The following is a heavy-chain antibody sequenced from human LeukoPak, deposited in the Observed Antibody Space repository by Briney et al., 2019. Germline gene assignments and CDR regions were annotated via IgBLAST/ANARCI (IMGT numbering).Heavy chain of an antibody. J-gene: IGHJ6*03. D-gene: IGHD2-8*01. CDR1: GGTFSSYA. Sequence: SVKVSCKACGGTFSSYAISWVRQAPGQGLEWMGGIIPIFGTANYAQKFQGRVTITADKSTSTAYMELSSLRSEDTAVYYCAGRERSRYCTNGVCYYYYYMDVWGKGTTVTVSS. V-gene: IGHV1-69*06. CDR3: AGRERSRYCTNGVCYYYYYMDV. CDR2: IIPIFGTA.